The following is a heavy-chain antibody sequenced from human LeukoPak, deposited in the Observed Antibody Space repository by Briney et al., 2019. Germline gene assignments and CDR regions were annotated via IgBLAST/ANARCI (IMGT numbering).Heavy chain of an antibody. CDR3: ARGYYYDSSGYYYRNPFDY. CDR1: GGSISSYY. J-gene: IGHJ4*02. V-gene: IGHV4-59*01. CDR2: IYYSGST. Sequence: SETLSLTCTVSGGSISSYYWSWIRQPPGKGLEWIGYIYYSGSTNYNPSLKSRVTISVDTSKNQFSLKLSSVTAADTAVYYCARGYYYDSSGYYYRNPFDYWGQGTLVTASS. D-gene: IGHD3-22*01.